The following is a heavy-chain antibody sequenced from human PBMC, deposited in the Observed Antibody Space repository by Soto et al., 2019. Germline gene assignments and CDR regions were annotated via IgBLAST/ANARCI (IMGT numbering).Heavy chain of an antibody. J-gene: IGHJ6*02. CDR1: GGSISSSSYY. Sequence: SETLSLTCTVSGGSISSSSYYWGWIRQPPGKGLEWIGSIYYSGSTYYNTSLKNRDTISVDKSKNQITLKLSSVTAADTAVYYCSRIIAAAGYVYYYYGMDVWGQGTTVTVSS. D-gene: IGHD6-13*01. CDR2: IYYSGST. V-gene: IGHV4-39*01. CDR3: SRIIAAAGYVYYYYGMDV.